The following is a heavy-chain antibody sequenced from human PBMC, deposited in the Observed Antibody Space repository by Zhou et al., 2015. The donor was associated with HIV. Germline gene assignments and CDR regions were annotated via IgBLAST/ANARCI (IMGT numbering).Heavy chain of an antibody. Sequence: VQLVESGGGLVKPGGSLRLSCAASGFTFSSYGMHWVRQAPGKGLEWVAFIRYDGSNKYYADSVKGRFTISRDNSKNTLYLQMNSLRAEDTAVYYCAKDKIVVVPAALFYYYYYMDVWGKGTTVTVSS. V-gene: IGHV3-30*02. CDR1: GFTFSSYG. D-gene: IGHD2-2*01. J-gene: IGHJ6*03. CDR3: AKDKIVVVPAALFYYYYYMDV. CDR2: IRYDGSNK.